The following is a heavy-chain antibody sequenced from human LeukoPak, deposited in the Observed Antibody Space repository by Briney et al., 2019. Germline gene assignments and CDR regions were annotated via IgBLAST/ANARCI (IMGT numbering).Heavy chain of an antibody. CDR2: MNPNSGNT. Sequence: ASVKVSCKASGYTFTSSDINWVRQATGQGLEWMGWMNPNSGNTGYAQKFQGRVTMTRNTSISTAYMELSRLRYEDTAVYYCARLVAARLSWFDPWGQGTLVTVSS. CDR3: ARLVAARLSWFDP. J-gene: IGHJ5*02. D-gene: IGHD6-6*01. V-gene: IGHV1-8*01. CDR1: GYTFTSSD.